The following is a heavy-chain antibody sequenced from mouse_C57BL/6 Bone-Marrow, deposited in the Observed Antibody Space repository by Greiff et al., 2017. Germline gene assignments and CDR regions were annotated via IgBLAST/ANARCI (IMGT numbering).Heavy chain of an antibody. CDR2: ISSGSSTI. D-gene: IGHD1-1*01. J-gene: IGHJ1*03. CDR3: ARGTVVATFYWYFDV. V-gene: IGHV5-17*01. Sequence: EVQLVESGGGLVKPGGSLKLSCAASGFTFSDYGMHWVRQAPEKGLEWVAYISSGSSTIYYADTVKGRFTISRDNAKNTLFLQMTSLRSEDTAMYYCARGTVVATFYWYFDVWGTGTTVTVSS. CDR1: GFTFSDYG.